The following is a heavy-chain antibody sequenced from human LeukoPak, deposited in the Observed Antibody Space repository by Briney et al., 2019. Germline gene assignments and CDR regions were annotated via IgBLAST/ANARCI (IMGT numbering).Heavy chain of an antibody. Sequence: PGGSLRLSCAASGFTFSSYGMHWVRQAPGKGLEWVAVISYDGSNKYYADSVKGRFTISRDNSKNTLYLQMNSLRAEDTAVYYCAREGADYVWGSYHDAFDIWGQGTMVTVSS. J-gene: IGHJ3*02. CDR1: GFTFSSYG. V-gene: IGHV3-30*03. D-gene: IGHD3-16*02. CDR2: ISYDGSNK. CDR3: AREGADYVWGSYHDAFDI.